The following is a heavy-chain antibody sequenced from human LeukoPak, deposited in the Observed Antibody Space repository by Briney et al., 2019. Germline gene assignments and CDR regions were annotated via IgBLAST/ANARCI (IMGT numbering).Heavy chain of an antibody. Sequence: ASVKVSCKASGYTFTSYYMHWVRQAPGQGLEWMGIINPSGGSTSYAQKFQGRVTMTRDMSTSTVYMELSSLRSEDTAVYYCARARGGRGLWLPGDDYYMDVWGKGTTVTVSS. J-gene: IGHJ6*03. D-gene: IGHD5-18*01. CDR3: ARARGGRGLWLPGDDYYMDV. CDR2: INPSGGST. V-gene: IGHV1-46*01. CDR1: GYTFTSYY.